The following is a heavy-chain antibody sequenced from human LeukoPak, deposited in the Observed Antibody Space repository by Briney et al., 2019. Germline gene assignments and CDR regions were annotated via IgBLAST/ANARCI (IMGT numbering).Heavy chain of an antibody. CDR2: ISYDGSNK. CDR1: GFTFSSYA. D-gene: IGHD5-24*01. J-gene: IGHJ4*02. CDR3: ARESGMATAYFDY. V-gene: IGHV3-30-3*01. Sequence: PGGSLRLSCAASGFTFSSYAMHWVRQAPGKGLEWVAVISYDGSNKYYADSVKGRFTISRDSSKNTLYLQMNSLRAEDTAVYYCARESGMATAYFDYWGQGTLVTVSS.